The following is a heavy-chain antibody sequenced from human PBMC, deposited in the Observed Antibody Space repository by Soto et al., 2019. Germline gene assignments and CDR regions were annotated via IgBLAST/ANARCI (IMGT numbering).Heavy chain of an antibody. Sequence: GESLKISCKGSGYSFTSYWIGWVRQMPGKGLEWMGIIYPGDSDTRYSPSFQGQVTISADKSISTAYLQWSSLKASDTAMYYCARHYYGYSYGYYWFDPWGQGTLVTVSS. V-gene: IGHV5-51*01. CDR2: IYPGDSDT. J-gene: IGHJ5*02. CDR3: ARHYYGYSYGYYWFDP. CDR1: GYSFTSYW. D-gene: IGHD5-18*01.